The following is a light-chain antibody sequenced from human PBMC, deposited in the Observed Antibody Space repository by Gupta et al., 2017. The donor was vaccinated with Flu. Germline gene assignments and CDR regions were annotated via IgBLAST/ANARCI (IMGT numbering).Light chain of an antibody. CDR2: ATS. Sequence: PSSLSVSVGDRVTITCRASQDINKFLAWFQQKPGKAPQSVIYATSSLSTGVPSRFSGSGSGTEYTLTVDNLQPGDLGTYYCQQYDSYPRTFGQGTKLEIK. J-gene: IGKJ2*01. CDR3: QQYDSYPRT. CDR1: QDINKF. V-gene: IGKV1-16*01.